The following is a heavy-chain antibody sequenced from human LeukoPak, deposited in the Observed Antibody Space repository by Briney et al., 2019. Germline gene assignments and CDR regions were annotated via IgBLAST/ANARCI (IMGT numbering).Heavy chain of an antibody. D-gene: IGHD3-3*01. V-gene: IGHV4-30-4*02. CDR1: GGSISSGDYY. Sequence: SETLSLTCTVSGGSISSGDYYWSWIRQPPGKGLEWIGYIYYSGSTYYNPSLKSRVTMSVDTSKNQFSLKLSSVTAADTAVYYCARGGQYDFWSGYYEAGLYYFDYWGQEPWSPSPQ. CDR2: IYYSGST. CDR3: ARGGQYDFWSGYYEAGLYYFDY. J-gene: IGHJ4*01.